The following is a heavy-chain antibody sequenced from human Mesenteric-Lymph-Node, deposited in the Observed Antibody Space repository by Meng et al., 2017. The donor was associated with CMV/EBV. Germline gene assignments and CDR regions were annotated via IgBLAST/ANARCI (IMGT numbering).Heavy chain of an antibody. Sequence: ASVKVSCKASSYTISSYGISWVRQAPGQGLEWMGCISTYNGNTYYAQKLQGRVTMTTDTPTNTAYMELRSLRSDDTAVYYCVRGAWNSRGYFDHWGQGALVTVS. J-gene: IGHJ4*02. CDR3: VRGAWNSRGYFDH. CDR1: SYTISSYG. D-gene: IGHD1-7*01. CDR2: ISTYNGNT. V-gene: IGHV1-18*01.